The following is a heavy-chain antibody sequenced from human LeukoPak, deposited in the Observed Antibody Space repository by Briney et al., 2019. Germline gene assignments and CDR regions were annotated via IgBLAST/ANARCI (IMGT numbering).Heavy chain of an antibody. CDR1: GGSISSSSYY. V-gene: IGHV4-39*01. J-gene: IGHJ4*02. Sequence: PSETLSLTCTVSGGSISSSSYYWGWIRQPPGKGLEWIGSIYYSGSTYYNPSLKSRVTISVDTSKNQFSLKLSSVTAADTAVYYCARQDLWFESTITHYYFDYWGQGTLVTVSS. D-gene: IGHD5/OR15-5a*01. CDR3: ARQDLWFESTITHYYFDY. CDR2: IYYSGST.